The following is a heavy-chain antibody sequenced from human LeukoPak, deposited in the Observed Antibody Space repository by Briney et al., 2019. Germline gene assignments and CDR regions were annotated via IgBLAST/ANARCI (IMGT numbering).Heavy chain of an antibody. CDR2: IHYSGST. V-gene: IGHV4-59*08. Sequence: SETLSLTCTVSGGSISSYYWSWIRQPPGKGLEWIGYIHYSGSTNYNPSLKSRVTISVDTSKNQFSLKLSSVTAADTAVYYCARGEHSSSWAYMDVWGKGTTVTVSS. CDR1: GGSISSYY. D-gene: IGHD6-13*01. J-gene: IGHJ6*03. CDR3: ARGEHSSSWAYMDV.